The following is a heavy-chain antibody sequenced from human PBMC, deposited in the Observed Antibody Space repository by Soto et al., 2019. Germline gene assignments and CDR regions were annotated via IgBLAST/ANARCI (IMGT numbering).Heavy chain of an antibody. Sequence: SETLSLTCSVSGGSISVSYWSLIRQSPGKGLEWLGYVYYTGSTNYSPSLRSRVSISVDTSKNEFSLRLSSVTAADTAVYFCARSVAVHAAHIDYWGQGTQVTVSS. CDR2: VYYTGST. CDR3: ARSVAVHAAHIDY. D-gene: IGHD2-15*01. J-gene: IGHJ4*02. V-gene: IGHV4-59*01. CDR1: GGSISVSY.